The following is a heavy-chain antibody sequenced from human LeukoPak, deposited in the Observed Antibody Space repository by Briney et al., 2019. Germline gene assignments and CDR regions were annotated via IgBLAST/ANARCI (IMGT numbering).Heavy chain of an antibody. CDR2: IKEDGGDE. CDR1: GFTFGDYA. V-gene: IGHV3-7*01. J-gene: IGHJ4*02. Sequence: PGRSLRLSCTASGFTFGDYAMSWVRQAPGKGLEWVASIKEDGGDEYYVDSVKGRFTISRDNAKNSLYLQMNSLRVEDTAVYYCARDTYRFFDYWGQGTLVTVSS. D-gene: IGHD3-16*02. CDR3: ARDTYRFFDY.